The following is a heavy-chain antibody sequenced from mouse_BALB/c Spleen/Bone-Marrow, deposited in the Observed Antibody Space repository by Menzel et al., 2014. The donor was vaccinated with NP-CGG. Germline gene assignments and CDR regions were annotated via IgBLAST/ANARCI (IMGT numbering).Heavy chain of an antibody. V-gene: IGHV5-6*02. Sequence: DVMLVESGGDLVKPGGSLKLSCAASGFTFSNYGMSWVRQTPDKRLEWVATISSGGSYTYFPDSVKGRFTISRDNAKNTLYLQMSSLKSEDAAMYYCARLTPDYAMDYWGQGTSVTVSP. J-gene: IGHJ4*01. CDR3: ARLTPDYAMDY. CDR2: ISSGGSYT. CDR1: GFTFSNYG. D-gene: IGHD1-3*01.